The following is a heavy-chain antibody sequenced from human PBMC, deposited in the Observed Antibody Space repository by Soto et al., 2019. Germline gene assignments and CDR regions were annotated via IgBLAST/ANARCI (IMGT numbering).Heavy chain of an antibody. V-gene: IGHV3-30*18. J-gene: IGHJ5*02. Sequence: HPGWSLRLSCASSVFTFISYGMHWVRQAPGKGLEWVAVISYDGSNKYYADSVKGRFTISRDNSKNTLYLQMNSLRAEDTAVYYCAKDKSMGSWFPRGLADNWFDPWGQGTLVTVSS. D-gene: IGHD6-13*01. CDR3: AKDKSMGSWFPRGLADNWFDP. CDR1: VFTFISYG. CDR2: ISYDGSNK.